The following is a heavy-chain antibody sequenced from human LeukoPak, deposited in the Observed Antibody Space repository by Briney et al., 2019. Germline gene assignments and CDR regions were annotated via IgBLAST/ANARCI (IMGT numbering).Heavy chain of an antibody. CDR1: GGSLSGYY. V-gene: IGHV4-39*01. J-gene: IGHJ4*02. D-gene: IGHD5-24*01. CDR3: ARYIQETKYYFDY. Sequence: SETLSLTCAVSGGSLSGYYWGWIRQPPGKGLEWIGSIYYSGSTYYNPSLKSRVTISVDTSKNQFSLKLSSVTAADTAVYYCARYIQETKYYFDYWGQGTLVTVSS. CDR2: IYYSGST.